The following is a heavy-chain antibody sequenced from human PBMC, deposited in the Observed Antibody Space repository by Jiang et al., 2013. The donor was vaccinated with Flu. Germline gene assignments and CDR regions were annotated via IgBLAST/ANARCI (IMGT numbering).Heavy chain of an antibody. J-gene: IGHJ4*02. V-gene: IGHV3-53*01. Sequence: VQLVESGGGLIQPGGSLRLSCAASGFTVSSNYMSWVRQAPGKGLEWVSVIYSGGSTYYADSVKGRFTISRDNSKNTLYLQMNSLRAEDTAVYYCARDLSLYDSSGTRDWGQGTLVTVSS. CDR2: IYSGGST. CDR3: ARDLSLYDSSGTRD. D-gene: IGHD3-22*01. CDR1: GFTVSSNY.